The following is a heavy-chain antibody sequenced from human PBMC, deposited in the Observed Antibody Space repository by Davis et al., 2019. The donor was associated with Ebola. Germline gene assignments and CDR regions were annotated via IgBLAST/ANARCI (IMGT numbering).Heavy chain of an antibody. J-gene: IGHJ4*02. CDR2: INHSGST. V-gene: IGHV4-34*01. D-gene: IGHD6-6*01. Sequence: MPSETLSLTCAVYGGSFSGYYWSWIRQPPGKGLEWIGEINHSGSTNYNPSLKSRVTISVDTSKNQFSLKLSSVTAADTAVYYCARVRGIAARREDYWGQGTLVTVSS. CDR1: GGSFSGYY. CDR3: ARVRGIAARREDY.